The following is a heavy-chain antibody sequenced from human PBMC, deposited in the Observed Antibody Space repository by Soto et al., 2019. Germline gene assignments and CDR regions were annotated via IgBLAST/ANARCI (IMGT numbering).Heavy chain of an antibody. CDR3: ARQDRMITFGGVITYYFDY. D-gene: IGHD3-16*02. CDR1: GGSISSYY. J-gene: IGHJ4*02. V-gene: IGHV4-59*08. Sequence: SETLSLTCTVSGGSISSYYWSWIRQPPGKGLEWIGYIYYSGSTNYNPSLKSRVTISVDTSKNQFSLKLSSVTAADTAVYYCARQDRMITFGGVITYYFDYWGQGTLVTVSS. CDR2: IYYSGST.